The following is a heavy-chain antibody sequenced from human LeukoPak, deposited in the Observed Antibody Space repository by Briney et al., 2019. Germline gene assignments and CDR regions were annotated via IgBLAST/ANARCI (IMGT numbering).Heavy chain of an antibody. Sequence: GPSLSPSCAASGFTFSSYEMNSVRQPPGDGMEWVSYISSSGSTTTYAASVKGPSTISRDNAKHSLYLQMNSPRTAHPSVYYCAREKGAAACYWGEGTLGTVSS. CDR1: GFTFSSYE. V-gene: IGHV3-48*03. D-gene: IGHD6-13*01. CDR2: ISSSGSTT. J-gene: IGHJ4*02. CDR3: AREKGAAACY.